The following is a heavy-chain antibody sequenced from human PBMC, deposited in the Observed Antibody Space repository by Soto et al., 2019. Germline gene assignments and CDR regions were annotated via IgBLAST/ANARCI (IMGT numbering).Heavy chain of an antibody. V-gene: IGHV4-34*01. D-gene: IGHD6-13*01. CDR2: INHSGST. J-gene: IGHJ6*02. CDR3: ARAPPIIAAAIIYYYGMDV. CDR1: GGSFSGYY. Sequence: SETLSLTCAVYGGSFSGYYWSWIRQPPGKGLEWIGEINHSGSTNYNPSLKSRVTISVDTSKNQFSLKLSSVTAADTAVYYCARAPPIIAAAIIYYYGMDVWGQGTTVTVSS.